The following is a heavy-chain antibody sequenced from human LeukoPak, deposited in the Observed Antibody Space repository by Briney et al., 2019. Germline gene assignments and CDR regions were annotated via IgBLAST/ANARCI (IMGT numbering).Heavy chain of an antibody. Sequence: GGSLRLSCAASGFTFSSYAMSWVRQAPGKGLEWVANIKQDGSEKYYVDSVKGRFTISRDNAKNSLYLQMNSLRAEDTAVYYCARVPKWLRQLYYYYYYMDVWGKGTTVTVSS. CDR1: GFTFSSYA. D-gene: IGHD5-12*01. CDR2: IKQDGSEK. CDR3: ARVPKWLRQLYYYYYYMDV. J-gene: IGHJ6*03. V-gene: IGHV3-7*01.